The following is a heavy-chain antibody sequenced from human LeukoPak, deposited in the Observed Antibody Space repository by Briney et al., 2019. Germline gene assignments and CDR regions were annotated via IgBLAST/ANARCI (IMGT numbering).Heavy chain of an antibody. CDR1: GFTFDDYA. V-gene: IGHV3-9*01. J-gene: IGHJ4*02. Sequence: GGSPRLSCAASGFTFDDYAMHWVRQAPGKGLEWVSGISWNSGSIGYADSVKGRFTISRDNAKNSLYLQMNSLGAEDTALYYCAKEDRRGRHFDYWGQGTLVAVSS. CDR3: AKEDRRGRHFDY. D-gene: IGHD3-16*01. CDR2: ISWNSGSI.